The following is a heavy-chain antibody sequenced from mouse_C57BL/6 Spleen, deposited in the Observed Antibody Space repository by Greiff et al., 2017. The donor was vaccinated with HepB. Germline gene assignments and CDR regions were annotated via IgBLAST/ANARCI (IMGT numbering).Heavy chain of an antibody. CDR2: IYPGDGDT. CDR1: GYAFSSYW. J-gene: IGHJ2*01. D-gene: IGHD4-1*01. V-gene: IGHV1-80*01. Sequence: QVQLKESGAELVKPGASVKISCKASGYAFSSYWMNWVKQRPGKGLEWIGQIYPGDGDTNYNGKFKGKATLTADKSSSTAYMQLSSLTSEDSAVYFCAREELGPYFDYWGQGTTLTVSS. CDR3: AREELGPYFDY.